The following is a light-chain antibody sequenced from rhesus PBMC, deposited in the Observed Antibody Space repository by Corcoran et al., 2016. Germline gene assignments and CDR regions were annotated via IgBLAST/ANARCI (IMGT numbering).Light chain of an antibody. J-gene: IGKJ3*01. CDR2: KAS. Sequence: DIQMTQSPSSLSASVGDTVTITCRASQSISSWLAWYQQQPGKAPKLLIYKASSLQSGVPSRFSGSGSGTDFTLTISSLQSEDFATYYCQHYSSSPFTFGPGTKLDIK. CDR3: QHYSSSPFT. V-gene: IGKV1-22*01. CDR1: QSISSW.